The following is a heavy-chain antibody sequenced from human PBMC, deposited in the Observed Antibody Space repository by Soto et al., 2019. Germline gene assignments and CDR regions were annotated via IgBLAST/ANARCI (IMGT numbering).Heavy chain of an antibody. Sequence: SETLSLTCTVSGGSISSGDYYWSWIRQPPGKGLEWIGYIYYSGSTYYNPSLKSRVTISVDTSENQSSLKLSSVTAAETAVYYCARDSSSSMDVCRQGTTVTVS. CDR2: IYYSGST. D-gene: IGHD6-6*01. CDR1: GGSISSGDYY. J-gene: IGHJ6*02. CDR3: ARDSSSSMDV. V-gene: IGHV4-30-4*01.